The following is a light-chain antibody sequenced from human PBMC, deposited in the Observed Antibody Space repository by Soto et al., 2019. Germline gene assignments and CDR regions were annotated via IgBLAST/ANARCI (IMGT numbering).Light chain of an antibody. J-gene: IGLJ1*01. CDR1: SSDVGGYNY. V-gene: IGLV2-11*01. CDR2: DVS. CDR3: CSYAGSYTPLYV. Sequence: QSVLTQPRSVSGSPGQSVTISCTGTSSDVGGYNYVSRYQQHPGKAPKLMIYDVSKRPSGVPDRFSGSKSGNTASLTISGLQAEDEADYYCCSYAGSYTPLYVFGTGTKVTVL.